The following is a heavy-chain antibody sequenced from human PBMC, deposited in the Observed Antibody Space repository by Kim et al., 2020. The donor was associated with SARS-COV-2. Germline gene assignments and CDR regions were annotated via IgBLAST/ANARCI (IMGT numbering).Heavy chain of an antibody. J-gene: IGHJ6*02. CDR1: GYTFTSYY. V-gene: IGHV1-46*01. CDR2: INPSGGST. CDR3: AKDIVVVPAAMLGSNYYYYGRDV. D-gene: IGHD2-2*01. Sequence: ASVKVSCKASGYTFTSYYMHWVRQAPGQGLEWMGIINPSGGSTSYAQKFQGRVTMTRDTSTSTVYMELSSLRSEDTAGYYCAKDIVVVPAAMLGSNYYYYGRDVWGQGTTVTVSS.